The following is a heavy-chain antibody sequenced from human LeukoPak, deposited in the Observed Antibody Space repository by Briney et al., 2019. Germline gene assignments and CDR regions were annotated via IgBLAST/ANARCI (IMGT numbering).Heavy chain of an antibody. CDR1: GFAFSSNW. CDR3: ATSLGPLTEY. D-gene: IGHD7-27*01. V-gene: IGHV3-74*01. Sequence: GGSLRLSCAASGFAFSSNWMHWVRQTPGKGLVWVSRINSGGSGTSYAASVEGRFTISRDDVKNTLYLQMDSLRAEDTAVYYCATSLGPLTEYWGQGTLVTVSS. CDR2: INSGGSGT. J-gene: IGHJ4*02.